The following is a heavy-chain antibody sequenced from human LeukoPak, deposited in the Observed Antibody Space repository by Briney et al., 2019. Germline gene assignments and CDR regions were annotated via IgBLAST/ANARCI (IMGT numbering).Heavy chain of an antibody. CDR2: IYHSGST. CDR3: ARSSLDYGDYTVADY. D-gene: IGHD4-17*01. J-gene: IGHJ4*02. Sequence: PSGTLSLTCAVSGGSISSSNWWSWVRQPPGKGLEWIGEIYHSGSTNYNPSLKSRVTISVDKSKNQFSLKLSSVTAADTAVYYCARSSLDYGDYTVADYWGQGTLVTVSS. V-gene: IGHV4-4*02. CDR1: GGSISSSNW.